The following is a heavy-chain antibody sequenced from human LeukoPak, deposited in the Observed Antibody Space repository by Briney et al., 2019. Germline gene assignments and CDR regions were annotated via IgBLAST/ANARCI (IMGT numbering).Heavy chain of an antibody. CDR1: GFTFSSCA. CDR3: ARDRGSSGYYYEYYFDY. Sequence: GGSLRLSCAASGFTFSSCAMHWVRQAPGKGLEWVAVISYDGSNKYYADSVKGRFTISRDNSKNTLYLQMNSLRAEDTAVYYCARDRGSSGYYYEYYFDYWGQGTLVTVSS. D-gene: IGHD3-22*01. J-gene: IGHJ4*02. V-gene: IGHV3-30-3*01. CDR2: ISYDGSNK.